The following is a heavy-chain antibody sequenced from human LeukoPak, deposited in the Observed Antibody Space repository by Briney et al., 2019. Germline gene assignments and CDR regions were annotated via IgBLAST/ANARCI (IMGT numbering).Heavy chain of an antibody. V-gene: IGHV3-21*01. CDR2: ISSGSSFI. Sequence: GGSLRLSCAASGFTFSSYEMNWVRQAPGKGLEWVSSISSGSSFIYYADSVKGRFTISRDNAKNSLYLQMNSLRAEDTAVYYCARDSSAADFDYWGQGTLVTVSS. CDR3: ARDSSAADFDY. CDR1: GFTFSSYE. D-gene: IGHD6-13*01. J-gene: IGHJ4*02.